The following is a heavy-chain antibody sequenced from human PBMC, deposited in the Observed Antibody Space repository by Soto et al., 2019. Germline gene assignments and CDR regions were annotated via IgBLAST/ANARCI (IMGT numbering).Heavy chain of an antibody. D-gene: IGHD2-21*01. Sequence: PGESLKISCKGSGYHFPSSWIVWVRQVPGKGLEWVGSVYPGDYDTKYSPSFQGHVTISADRSTKTAYLQWSSLKASDTGIYYCARPIHGFYWLFAIWGQGTLVTVSS. CDR2: VYPGDYDT. CDR3: ARPIHGFYWLFAI. CDR1: GYHFPSSW. J-gene: IGHJ4*02. V-gene: IGHV5-51*01.